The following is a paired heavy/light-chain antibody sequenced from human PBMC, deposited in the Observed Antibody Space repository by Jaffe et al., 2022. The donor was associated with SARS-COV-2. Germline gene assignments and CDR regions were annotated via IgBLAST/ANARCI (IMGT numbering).Light chain of an antibody. CDR2: GVS. J-gene: IGKJ2*01. Sequence: DIVMTQSPATLSVSPGERATLSCRASQSVGSNLAWYQQKPGQAPRLLIFGVSTRATGIPARFSGSGSGTEFTLTISSLQSEDFAVYYCQQYKDWYTFGQGTKLEIK. V-gene: IGKV3-15*01. CDR3: QQYKDWYT. CDR1: QSVGSN.
Heavy chain of an antibody. V-gene: IGHV3-15*07. D-gene: IGHD3-22*01. CDR2: IKSKAHGGTV. Sequence: EVQLVESGGGFVKPGGSHRLSCAASGFPFNKAWMNWVRQAPGKGLEWVGRIKSKAHGGTVDYAAPVKGRFLISRDDSKNMMYLQMNSLKTEDTAVYYCTTDRGLLELLITSNWGQGKLVIVSS. CDR3: TTDRGLLELLITSN. J-gene: IGHJ4*02. CDR1: GFPFNKAW.